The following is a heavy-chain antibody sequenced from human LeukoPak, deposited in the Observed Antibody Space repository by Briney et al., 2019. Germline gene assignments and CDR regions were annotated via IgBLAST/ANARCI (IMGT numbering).Heavy chain of an antibody. Sequence: GGSLRLSCVASGFTVSSNYMAWVRPAPGEGLEWLSVIYTGGTPYYADSVKGRFTISRDISKNTVYLQMNSLRVEDTAVYFCARGAATGPTLGLDYWGQGTLVTVSS. D-gene: IGHD6-13*01. V-gene: IGHV3-53*01. CDR3: ARGAATGPTLGLDY. CDR2: IYTGGTP. J-gene: IGHJ4*02. CDR1: GFTVSSNY.